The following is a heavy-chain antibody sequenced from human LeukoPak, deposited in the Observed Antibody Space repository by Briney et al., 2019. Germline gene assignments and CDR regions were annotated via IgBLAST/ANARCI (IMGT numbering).Heavy chain of an antibody. CDR1: GFTFTNYW. D-gene: IGHD3/OR15-3a*01. V-gene: IGHV3-74*01. CDR2: IHSDGVGT. Sequence: GGSLRLSCAASGFTFTNYWMHWVRQAPGKGLVWVSRIHSDGVGTIYADSVKGRFTVSRDNSKNMVFLQMSSLRADDTAVHYCARGGLDHAYDIWGQGTMVTVSS. CDR3: ARGGLDHAYDI. J-gene: IGHJ3*02.